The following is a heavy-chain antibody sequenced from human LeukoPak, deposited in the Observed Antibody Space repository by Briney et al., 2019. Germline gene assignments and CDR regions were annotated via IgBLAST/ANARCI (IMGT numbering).Heavy chain of an antibody. CDR2: IKQDGTEK. Sequence: GGSLRLSCAASGFTFSTYWMSWVRQAPGKGLEWVADIKQDGTEKYYVDSVKGRFTISRDNAKNSLYLQMNTLRPEDTALYYCARERQNKDFWSGGDYWGQGTLVTVSS. CDR1: GFTFSTYW. J-gene: IGHJ4*02. D-gene: IGHD3-3*01. CDR3: ARERQNKDFWSGGDY. V-gene: IGHV3-7*01.